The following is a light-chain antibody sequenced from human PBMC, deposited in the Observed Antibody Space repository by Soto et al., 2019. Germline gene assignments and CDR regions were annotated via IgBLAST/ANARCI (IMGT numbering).Light chain of an antibody. V-gene: IGKV3-15*01. Sequence: EIVMTQSPATLSVSPGERATLSCRASQSLSTDLAWYQQKPGQSPRLLIYGAFTRASGIPARFSGSGSGTEFTLTISSLQSEDCAVYYCQQYNNWPPLFGQGTKLEIK. CDR1: QSLSTD. J-gene: IGKJ2*01. CDR2: GAF. CDR3: QQYNNWPPL.